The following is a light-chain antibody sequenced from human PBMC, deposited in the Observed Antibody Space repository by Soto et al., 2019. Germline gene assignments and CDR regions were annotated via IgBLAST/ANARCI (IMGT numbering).Light chain of an antibody. CDR1: SGHSSYT. Sequence: QLVLTQSPSASASLGASVKLTCTLSSGHSSYTIAWHQQQPEKGPRYLMTLNSDGSHSKGDGIPDRFSGSSSGAERYLSISSLQSEDEAEYYCQTWGTGIEVFGGGTKLTVL. CDR2: LNSDGSH. J-gene: IGLJ3*02. V-gene: IGLV4-69*01. CDR3: QTWGTGIEV.